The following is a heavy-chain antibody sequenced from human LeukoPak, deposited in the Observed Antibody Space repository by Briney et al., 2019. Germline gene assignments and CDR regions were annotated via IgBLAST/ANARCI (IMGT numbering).Heavy chain of an antibody. CDR2: ISGNGGST. D-gene: IGHD3-10*01. CDR3: AKGRGNSYEGPGY. J-gene: IGHJ4*02. V-gene: IGHV3-23*01. Sequence: PGGSLRLSCEAAGFTFSNYAMSWVRQAPGKGLEWVSGISGNGGSTYYADSVKGRFTISRDESRSTLYLQMNSLRADDTAVYYCAKGRGNSYEGPGYWGQGTLVTVSS. CDR1: GFTFSNYA.